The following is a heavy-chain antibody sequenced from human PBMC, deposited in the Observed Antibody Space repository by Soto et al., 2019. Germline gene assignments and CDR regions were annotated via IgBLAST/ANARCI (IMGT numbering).Heavy chain of an antibody. J-gene: IGHJ1*01. Sequence: QVQLVQSGAEVKKPGSSVKVSCKASGGTFSNYVITWGRQAPGQGLECMGGIIPISGTANYAQKFQCRVTITADEHTSSVYVELGSLRCEDTAVYYCARGWNDFPHWGQGTLVTASS. D-gene: IGHD1-1*01. CDR3: ARGWNDFPH. CDR1: GGTFSNYV. CDR2: IIPISGTA. V-gene: IGHV1-69*01.